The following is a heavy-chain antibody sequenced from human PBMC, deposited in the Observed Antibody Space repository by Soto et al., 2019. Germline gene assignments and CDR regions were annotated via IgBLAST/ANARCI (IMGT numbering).Heavy chain of an antibody. CDR3: ATIAAAENWFDP. CDR1: GGSISRSTYY. Sequence: SETLSLTCTVSGGSISRSTYYWGWIRQPPGKGLEWIGSIFYTGATYYKSSLKSRVTISVDTSKNQFSLNLSSVTTADTAVYYCATIAAAENWFDPWGQGTLVTVSS. J-gene: IGHJ5*02. V-gene: IGHV4-39*01. D-gene: IGHD6-13*01. CDR2: IFYTGAT.